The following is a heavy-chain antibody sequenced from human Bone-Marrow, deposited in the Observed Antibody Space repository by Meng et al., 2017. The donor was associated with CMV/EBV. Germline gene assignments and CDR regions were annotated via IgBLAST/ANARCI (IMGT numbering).Heavy chain of an antibody. Sequence: SCAASGFTFSHYGMHWVRQAPGKGLEWVAVISYDGSNRYYADSVKGRFTISRDNSNSTLNLQMNSLRVEDTAVYYCAKDLAGTLRFDPWGQGTLVTVSS. J-gene: IGHJ5*02. CDR3: AKDLAGTLRFDP. D-gene: IGHD1-14*01. V-gene: IGHV3-30*18. CDR1: GFTFSHYG. CDR2: ISYDGSNR.